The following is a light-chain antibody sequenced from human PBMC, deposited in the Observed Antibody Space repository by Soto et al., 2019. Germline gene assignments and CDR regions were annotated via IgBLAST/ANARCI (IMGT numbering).Light chain of an antibody. CDR3: KQYADWPKT. CDR1: QSVSDR. Sequence: EIVFTQFPNTPFVSPRERAPPSCRASQSVSDRVVWYQQKSGQAHSLLIYAAYTRAAGVQARFSGSGSGTEFTLTISSLQSEDFAVYFCKQYADWPKTFGQGTKV. V-gene: IGKV3-15*01. J-gene: IGKJ1*01. CDR2: AAY.